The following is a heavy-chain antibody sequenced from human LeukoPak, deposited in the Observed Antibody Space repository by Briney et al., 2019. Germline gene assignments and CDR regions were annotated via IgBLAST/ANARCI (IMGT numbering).Heavy chain of an antibody. CDR3: AREARDHLAVADRTLDY. CDR1: GFTVSSYG. CDR2: MWEDGSNK. D-gene: IGHD6-19*01. Sequence: PGGCLRLSCAASGFTVSSYGMHWVRQAPGKWREWVAVMWEDGSNKYYADSVKGRFTISRDNSKNTLYLQMNSLRAEDTAVYSCAREARDHLAVADRTLDYWGQGTLVTVSS. V-gene: IGHV3-33*01. J-gene: IGHJ4*02.